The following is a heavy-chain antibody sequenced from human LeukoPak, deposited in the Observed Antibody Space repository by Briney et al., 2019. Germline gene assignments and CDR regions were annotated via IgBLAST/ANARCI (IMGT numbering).Heavy chain of an antibody. CDR1: GFIVSSNY. CDR3: ARASSSSYWRGVDY. V-gene: IGHV3-66*01. Sequence: GGSLRLSCAASGFIVSSNYMTWIRQAPGKGLQWVSVIYSDGTTYYVDSVKGRFTISRDNSKNTLYLQMNSLRAEDTAVYYCARASSSSYWRGVDYWGQGTLVTVSS. D-gene: IGHD6-13*01. CDR2: IYSDGTT. J-gene: IGHJ4*02.